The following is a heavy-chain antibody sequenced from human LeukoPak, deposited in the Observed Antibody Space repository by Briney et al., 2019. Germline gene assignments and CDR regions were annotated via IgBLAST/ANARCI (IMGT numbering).Heavy chain of an antibody. V-gene: IGHV3-21*04. CDR2: ISSGGSYI. J-gene: IGHJ4*02. Sequence: GGSQRLSCAASGFTFSRYSMNWVRQAPGKGLEWVSSISSGGSYIYYADSLKGRFTISRDNPKNTLYLQMNSLRAEDTAVYFCAKRGVVIRVFLVGFHKEAYYFDSWGQGALVTVSS. D-gene: IGHD3-10*01. CDR1: GFTFSRYS. CDR3: AKRGVVIRVFLVGFHKEAYYFDS.